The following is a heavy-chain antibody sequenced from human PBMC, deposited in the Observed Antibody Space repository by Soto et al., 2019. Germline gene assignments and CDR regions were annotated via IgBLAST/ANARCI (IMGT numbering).Heavy chain of an antibody. CDR1: GFTFNSFL. D-gene: IGHD2-2*01. J-gene: IGHJ4*02. CDR3: ARAGRYCTSSSCYYPY. V-gene: IGHV3-74*01. CDR2: INSDGSST. Sequence: GGSLRLSCEASGFTFNSFLMHWVREAPGKGQVWVSRINSDGSSTSYADSVKGRFTISRDNAKNTLYLQMNSLRAEDTAVYYCARAGRYCTSSSCYYPYWGQGTLVTVSS.